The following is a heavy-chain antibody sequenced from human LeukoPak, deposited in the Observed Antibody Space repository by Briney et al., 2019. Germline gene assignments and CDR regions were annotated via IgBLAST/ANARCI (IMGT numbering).Heavy chain of an antibody. Sequence: GRSLRLSCAASGFTFSNYAIHWVRQAPGKGLEWVAVISYDGSYKDYADSVKGRFTISRDNSKNTLNLQMNSLRAEDTAVYYCARGARKGDDYGGFLDYWGQGTLVSVSS. V-gene: IGHV3-30*04. D-gene: IGHD4-23*01. CDR3: ARGARKGDDYGGFLDY. J-gene: IGHJ4*02. CDR1: GFTFSNYA. CDR2: ISYDGSYK.